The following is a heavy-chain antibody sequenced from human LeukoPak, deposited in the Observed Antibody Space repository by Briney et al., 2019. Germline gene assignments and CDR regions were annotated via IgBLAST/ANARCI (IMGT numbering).Heavy chain of an antibody. CDR3: ERPSADYGEVLFDY. CDR1: GFIVSSYY. D-gene: IGHD4/OR15-4a*01. Sequence: PGGSLRLSCAASGFIVSSYYMSWVRQAPGKGLEWVSVIYSGGSTYYADSVKGRFTISRDNSKNTLYLQMNSLGAEDTAVYYCERPSADYGEVLFDYWGQGTLVTVSS. J-gene: IGHJ4*02. V-gene: IGHV3-53*01. CDR2: IYSGGST.